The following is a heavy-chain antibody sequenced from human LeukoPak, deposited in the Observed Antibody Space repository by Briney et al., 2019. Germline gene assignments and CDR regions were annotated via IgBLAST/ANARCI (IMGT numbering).Heavy chain of an antibody. J-gene: IGHJ4*02. CDR3: VRDNYGGILDF. CDR1: GFTFTRYT. Sequence: PGGSLRLSCAASGFTFTRYTMHWVRQAPGKGLEWVAVVLYDGSNKYYADSVKGRFTLSRDNSKNTLSLQMNTLRADDTDVYYCVRDNYGGILDFWGQGTLVTVSS. V-gene: IGHV3-30*04. D-gene: IGHD2-21*01. CDR2: VLYDGSNK.